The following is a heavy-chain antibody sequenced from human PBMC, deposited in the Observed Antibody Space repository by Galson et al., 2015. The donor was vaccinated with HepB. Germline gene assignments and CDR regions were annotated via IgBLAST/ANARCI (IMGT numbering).Heavy chain of an antibody. CDR3: ARGTGVGPQRHSDY. D-gene: IGHD7-27*01. CDR1: GFTVSRNY. Sequence: SLRLSCAASGFTVSRNYMNWVRQAPGKGLEWVSVIYSGGGTYYADSVKGRFTISRDNSKNTLYLQMNSLRADDTAVYYCARGTGVGPQRHSDYWGQGTLVTVSS. CDR2: IYSGGGT. V-gene: IGHV3-53*01. J-gene: IGHJ4*02.